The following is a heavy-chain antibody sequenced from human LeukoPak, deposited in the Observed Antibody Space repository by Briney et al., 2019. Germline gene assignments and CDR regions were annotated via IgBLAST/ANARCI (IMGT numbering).Heavy chain of an antibody. CDR3: ARHRPKEAVTTSNWFDP. CDR1: GGSISSSSYY. CDR2: IYYSGST. J-gene: IGHJ5*02. D-gene: IGHD4-17*01. Sequence: PSETLSLTCTVSGGSISSSSYYWGWIRQPPGKGLEWIGSIYYSGSTYYNPSLKSRVTISVDTSKNQFSLKLSSVTAADTAVYYCARHRPKEAVTTSNWFDPWGQGTLVTASS. V-gene: IGHV4-39*01.